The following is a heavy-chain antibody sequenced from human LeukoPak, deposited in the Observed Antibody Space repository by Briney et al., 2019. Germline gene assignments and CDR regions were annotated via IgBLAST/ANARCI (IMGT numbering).Heavy chain of an antibody. CDR1: GFAFSRHG. V-gene: IGHV3-30*03. CDR2: ISNDGSKK. D-gene: IGHD3-3*01. Sequence: GGSLRLSCAPSGFAFSRHGMHWVRQAPGKGLEWVAIISNDGSKKYYAHSVEGRFTISRDNSKNTLYLQMDSLRAEDTAVYYCARDRAWNYFDYWGQGTLVTVSS. CDR3: ARDRAWNYFDY. J-gene: IGHJ4*02.